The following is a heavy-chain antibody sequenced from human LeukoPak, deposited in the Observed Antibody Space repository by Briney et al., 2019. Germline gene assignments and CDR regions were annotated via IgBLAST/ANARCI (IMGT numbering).Heavy chain of an antibody. CDR3: AYSSGREDAFDI. J-gene: IGHJ3*02. CDR2: ISYDGSNK. CDR1: GFTFSSYG. V-gene: IGHV3-30*03. D-gene: IGHD6-19*01. Sequence: GGSLRLSCAASGFTFSSYGMHWVRQAPGKGLEWVAVISYDGSNKYYADSVKGRFTISRDNSKNTLYLQMNSLRAEDTAVYYGAYSSGREDAFDIWGQGTMVTVSS.